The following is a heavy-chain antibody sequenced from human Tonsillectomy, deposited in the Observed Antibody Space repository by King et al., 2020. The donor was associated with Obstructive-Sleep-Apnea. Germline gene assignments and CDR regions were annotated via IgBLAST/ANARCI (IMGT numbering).Heavy chain of an antibody. CDR3: ARAHCSGATCYAPDF. Sequence: VQLVESGGGVVQPGRFLRLSCAASGFPFSTYAIHWVRQAPGKGLEWVAVISYDGSKKYYADSAKGRLTISRDNSKNTLHLQVNSLRAEDTAVYYCARAHCSGATCYAPDFWGQGTLVTVSS. V-gene: IGHV3-30*04. J-gene: IGHJ4*02. CDR1: GFPFSTYA. D-gene: IGHD2-15*01. CDR2: ISYDGSKK.